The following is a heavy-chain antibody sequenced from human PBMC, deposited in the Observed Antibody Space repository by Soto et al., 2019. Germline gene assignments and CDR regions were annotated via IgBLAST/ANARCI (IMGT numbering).Heavy chain of an antibody. Sequence: QVQLVQSGVEVKKPGASVKVSCKASGYTFTTYGISWVRQAAGQGLEWMGWISTSSGNTKHAQKVEGRVTMTTDTSTSTDYMELRSLRSDDKALYYCAREYCSSTSCYGVDYWGQGILVTVSS. V-gene: IGHV1-18*04. CDR1: GYTFTTYG. D-gene: IGHD2-2*01. CDR2: ISTSSGNT. CDR3: AREYCSSTSCYGVDY. J-gene: IGHJ4*02.